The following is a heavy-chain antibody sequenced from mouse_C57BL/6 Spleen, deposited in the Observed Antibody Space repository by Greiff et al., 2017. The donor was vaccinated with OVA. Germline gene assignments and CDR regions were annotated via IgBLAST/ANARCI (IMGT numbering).Heavy chain of an antibody. V-gene: IGHV1-69*01. Sequence: VQLQQPGAELVMPGASVKLSCKASGYTFTSYWMHWVKQRPGQGLEWIGKIDPSDSYTNYNQKFKGKSTLTVDKSSSTAYMQLSSLTSEDAAVYYCARSGGYYAMDYWGQGTSVTVSS. CDR3: ARSGGYYAMDY. J-gene: IGHJ4*01. D-gene: IGHD3-1*01. CDR2: IDPSDSYT. CDR1: GYTFTSYW.